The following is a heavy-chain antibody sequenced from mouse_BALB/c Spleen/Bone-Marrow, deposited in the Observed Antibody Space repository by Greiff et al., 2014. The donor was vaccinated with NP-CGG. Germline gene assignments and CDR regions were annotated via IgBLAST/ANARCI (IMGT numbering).Heavy chain of an antibody. Sequence: EVKVEESGPGLVKPSQSLSLTCSVTGHSITSDYYWNWIRQFPGNKLEWMGYISHDGTNNYNPSLKNRFSITRDTSKNQFFLKLNSVTTEDTATYYCSSYNYYGMDYWGQGTSVTVSS. CDR3: SSYNYYGMDY. V-gene: IGHV3-6*02. J-gene: IGHJ4*01. CDR1: GHSITSDYY. CDR2: ISHDGTN.